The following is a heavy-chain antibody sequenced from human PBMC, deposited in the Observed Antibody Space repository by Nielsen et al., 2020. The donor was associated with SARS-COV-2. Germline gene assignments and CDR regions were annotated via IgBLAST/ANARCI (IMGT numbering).Heavy chain of an antibody. V-gene: IGHV1-18*01. CDR2: ISAYNGNT. CDR3: ARGTYYYDSSPSDY. J-gene: IGHJ4*02. CDR1: GYTFTYYA. D-gene: IGHD3-22*01. Sequence: ASVKVSCKASGYTFTYYAIHWVRRAPGRGLEWMGWISAYNGNTNYAQKLQGRVTMTTDTSTSTAYMELRSLRSDDTAVYYCARGTYYYDSSPSDYWGQGTLVTVSS.